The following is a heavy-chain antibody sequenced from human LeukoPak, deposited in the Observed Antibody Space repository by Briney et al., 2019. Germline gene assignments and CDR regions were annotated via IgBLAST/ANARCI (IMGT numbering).Heavy chain of an antibody. CDR1: GFTFSSYG. CDR2: ISYDGSNK. J-gene: IGHJ4*02. D-gene: IGHD3-16*02. V-gene: IGHV3-30*03. CDR3: ASDMITFGGVIVRFDY. Sequence: GGSLRLSCAASGFTFSSYGMHWVRQAPGKGLEWVAVISYDGSNKYYADSVKGRFTISRDNSKNTLYLQMNSLRAEDTAVYYCASDMITFGGVIVRFDYWGQGTLVTVSS.